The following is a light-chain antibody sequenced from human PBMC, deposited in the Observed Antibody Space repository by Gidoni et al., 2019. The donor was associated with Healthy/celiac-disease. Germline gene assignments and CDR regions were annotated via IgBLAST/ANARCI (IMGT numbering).Light chain of an antibody. Sequence: DIELTQSPGTLSLSPGERATISCRASQSVSSSYLAWYQQKPGQAPRLLIYGASSRATGIPDRFSGSGSGTDFTLTISRLEPEDFAVYYCQQYGSSSWTFXXXTKVEIK. J-gene: IGKJ1*01. V-gene: IGKV3-20*01. CDR3: QQYGSSSWT. CDR1: QSVSSSY. CDR2: GAS.